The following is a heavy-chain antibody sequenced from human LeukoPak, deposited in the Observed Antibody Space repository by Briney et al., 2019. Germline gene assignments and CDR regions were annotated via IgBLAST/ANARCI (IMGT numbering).Heavy chain of an antibody. J-gene: IGHJ6*02. Sequence: SETLSLTCTVSGDPISSSSYYWGWIRQPPGKGLEWVGSIYYSGITHYNPSLKSRVTISVYTSKNQFSLKLSSVTAADTAVYYCARAILRYSYGYDYYYYGMDVWGQGTMVTVSS. CDR3: ARAILRYSYGYDYYYYGMDV. CDR2: IYYSGIT. D-gene: IGHD5-18*01. CDR1: GDPISSSSYY. V-gene: IGHV4-39*07.